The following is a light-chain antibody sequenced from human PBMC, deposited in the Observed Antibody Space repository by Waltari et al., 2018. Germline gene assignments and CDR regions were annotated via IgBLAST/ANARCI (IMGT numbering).Light chain of an antibody. Sequence: QNVVTQETSISVSPGGNATPTCALTCFAVSTTSFPSRSQQTPGQAPRPLIYSTNTRSSGVPDRFSGSILGNKAALTITGAQADDESDYYCVLYMGGGILFGGGTKLTVL. CDR3: VLYMGGGIL. V-gene: IGLV8-61*01. CDR2: STN. J-gene: IGLJ3*02. CDR1: CFAVSTTSF.